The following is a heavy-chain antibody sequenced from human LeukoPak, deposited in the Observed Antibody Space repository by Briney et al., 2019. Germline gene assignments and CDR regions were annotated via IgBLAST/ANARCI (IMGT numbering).Heavy chain of an antibody. CDR3: AFGIIPYCSGGTCYSVGGAFHI. CDR1: GESFSGYF. J-gene: IGHJ3*02. CDR2: VNHRETT. Sequence: SETLSLTCAVYGESFSGYFWSSIHQSPGKGLEWIGEVNHRETTTYNPSLKSRATISVDTSKNQFSLRLSSVTAADTAVYYCAFGIIPYCSGGTCYSVGGAFHIWGQGTMVTVSS. D-gene: IGHD2-15*01. V-gene: IGHV4-34*01.